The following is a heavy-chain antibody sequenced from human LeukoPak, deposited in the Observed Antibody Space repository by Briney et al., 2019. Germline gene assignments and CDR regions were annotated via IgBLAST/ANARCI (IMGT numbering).Heavy chain of an antibody. J-gene: IGHJ4*02. Sequence: SETLSLTCTVSGFSVSSSGYYWSWLRQHPGKGLEWIGCIYYSGSTYYTPSLTSRVTISVDTSKNQFSLKLSSVTAADTAVYYCASESGDYYYDSSGNFDYWGRGTLAMVSS. CDR3: ASESGDYYYDSSGNFDY. V-gene: IGHV4-31*03. D-gene: IGHD3-22*01. CDR1: GFSVSSSGYY. CDR2: IYYSGST.